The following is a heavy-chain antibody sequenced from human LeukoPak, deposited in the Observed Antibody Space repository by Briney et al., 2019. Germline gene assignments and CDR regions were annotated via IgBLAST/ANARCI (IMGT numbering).Heavy chain of an antibody. CDR2: INYSRNT. D-gene: IGHD3-16*01. CDR1: GGSISSDY. V-gene: IGHV4-59*08. CDR3: ARHRPGERRFDP. J-gene: IGHJ5*02. Sequence: PSETLSLTCTVSGGSISSDYWSWIRQPPRKRLEWIGYINYSRNTNYNTSLKSRVTISVHTYKNQFSLKLSCVTAADTAVYYCARHRPGERRFDPWGQGTLVTVSS.